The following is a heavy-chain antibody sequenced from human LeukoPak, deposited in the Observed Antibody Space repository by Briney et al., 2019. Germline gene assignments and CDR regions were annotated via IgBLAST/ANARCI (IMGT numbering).Heavy chain of an antibody. CDR3: ARVMNDYVWGSYRSSPTFDY. J-gene: IGHJ4*02. D-gene: IGHD3-16*02. Sequence: PGGSLRLSCAASGFTFSSYSMNWVRQAPGKGLEWVSSISSSGSYIYYADSVKGRFTISRDNAKNSLYLQMNSLRAEDTAVYYCARVMNDYVWGSYRSSPTFDYWGQGTLVTVSS. CDR2: ISSSGSYI. V-gene: IGHV3-21*01. CDR1: GFTFSSYS.